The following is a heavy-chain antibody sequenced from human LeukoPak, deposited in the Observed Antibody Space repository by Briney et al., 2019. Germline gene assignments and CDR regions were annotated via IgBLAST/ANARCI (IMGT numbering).Heavy chain of an antibody. J-gene: IGHJ6*02. CDR1: GFTFSSYA. CDR3: ARDSHDRSRYYYGMDV. Sequence: GGSLRLSCAASGFTFSSYAMHWVRQAPGRGLEWVAVITYDGSNKYYADSVKGRFTISRDNSKNTLYLQMNSLRAEDTAVYYCARDSHDRSRYYYGMDVWGQGTTVTVSS. CDR2: ITYDGSNK. V-gene: IGHV3-30-3*01.